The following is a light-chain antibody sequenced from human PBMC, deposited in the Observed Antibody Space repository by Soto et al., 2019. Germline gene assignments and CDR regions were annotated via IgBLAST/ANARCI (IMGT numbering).Light chain of an antibody. CDR2: GAS. CDR3: HQYGHSPYT. CDR1: QGVSTNY. Sequence: DIVLTQSPGTLSLSPGDRATLSCRASQGVSTNYVAWYQQKPGQSPRLLIYGASSRAAGIPDRFSGSGSGTYFTLTISSEEPEDFSVFYCHQYGHSPYTFGQGTKLEIK. V-gene: IGKV3-20*01. J-gene: IGKJ2*01.